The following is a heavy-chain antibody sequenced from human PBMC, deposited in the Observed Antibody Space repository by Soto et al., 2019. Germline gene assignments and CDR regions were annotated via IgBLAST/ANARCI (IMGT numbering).Heavy chain of an antibody. V-gene: IGHV1-18*01. CDR1: GYTFTSYG. D-gene: IGHD2-2*01. CDR3: ARFGYCSSTSCYRSSNWFDP. J-gene: IGHJ5*02. Sequence: GASVKVSCKASGYTFTSYGISWVRQAPGQGLEWMGWISAYNGNTNYAQKLQGRVTMTTDTSTSTAYMELRSLRSDDTAVYYCARFGYCSSTSCYRSSNWFDPWGQGTQVTVSS. CDR2: ISAYNGNT.